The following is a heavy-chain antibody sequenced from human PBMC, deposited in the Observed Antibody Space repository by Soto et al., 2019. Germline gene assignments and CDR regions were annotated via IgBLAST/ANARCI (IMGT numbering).Heavy chain of an antibody. CDR3: ARGVYGDSGEFAFDI. V-gene: IGHV4-61*08. CDR1: GGSISSGGYS. J-gene: IGHJ3*02. D-gene: IGHD4-17*01. Sequence: SETLSLTCAVSGGSISSGGYSWSWIRQPPGKGLEWIGYIYYSGSTNYNPSLKSRVTISVDTSKNQFSLKLSSVTAADTAVYYCARGVYGDSGEFAFDIWGQGTMVTVSS. CDR2: IYYSGST.